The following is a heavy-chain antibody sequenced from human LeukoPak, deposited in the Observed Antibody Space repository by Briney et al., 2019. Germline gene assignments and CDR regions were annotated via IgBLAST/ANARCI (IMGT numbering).Heavy chain of an antibody. Sequence: SETLSLTCTVSGGSISSGGYYWSWIRQHPGKGLEWIGYIYYSGSTNYNPSLKSRVTISVDTSKNQFSLKLSSVTAADTAVYYCARGLIADIVVVPAAGIHFDYWGQGTLVTVSS. CDR2: IYYSGST. CDR1: GGSISSGGYY. D-gene: IGHD2-2*01. V-gene: IGHV4-61*08. J-gene: IGHJ4*02. CDR3: ARGLIADIVVVPAAGIHFDY.